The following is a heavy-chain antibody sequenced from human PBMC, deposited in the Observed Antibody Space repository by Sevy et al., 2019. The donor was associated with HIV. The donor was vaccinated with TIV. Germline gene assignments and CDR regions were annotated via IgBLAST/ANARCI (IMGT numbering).Heavy chain of an antibody. Sequence: GGSLRLSCAASGFTFSSYAMHWVRQAPGKGLEWVAVISYDGSIKYYADSVKGRFTISRDNSKNTLYLQMNSLRAEDTAVYYCARATVNWNLDYWGQGTLVTVSS. CDR1: GFTFSSYA. J-gene: IGHJ4*02. D-gene: IGHD1-1*01. CDR3: ARATVNWNLDY. V-gene: IGHV3-30-3*01. CDR2: ISYDGSIK.